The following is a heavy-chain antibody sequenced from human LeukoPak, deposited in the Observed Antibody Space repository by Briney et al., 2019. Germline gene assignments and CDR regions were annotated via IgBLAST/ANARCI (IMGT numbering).Heavy chain of an antibody. CDR2: INPNSGDT. J-gene: IGHJ4*02. CDR3: ARERYTAYGNFDY. V-gene: IGHV1-2*02. D-gene: IGHD5-12*01. Sequence: ASVKVSLKASGYTFTNHPMHWVRQAPGQGLEWMGWINPNSGDTNYVQKFQGRVTMTRDPSISTAYMELSGLRADDTAVYYCARERYTAYGNFDYWGQGTQVTVSS. CDR1: GYTFTNHP.